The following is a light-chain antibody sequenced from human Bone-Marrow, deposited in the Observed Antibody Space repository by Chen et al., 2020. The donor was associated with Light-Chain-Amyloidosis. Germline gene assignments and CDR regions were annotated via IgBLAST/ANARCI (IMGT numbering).Light chain of an antibody. CDR3: SSFAAGSTWV. V-gene: IGLV2-23*01. CDR1: NNDVGGHAF. Sequence: QSALTQPDSVSGFPGQSITISCTGTNNDVGGHAFVSWYQRHPGKAPKFLMYEDTERASGVSNRFSGSKSGNTASLTISGLQAEDEADYYCSSFAAGSTWVFGGGTSLTVL. CDR2: EDT. J-gene: IGLJ3*02.